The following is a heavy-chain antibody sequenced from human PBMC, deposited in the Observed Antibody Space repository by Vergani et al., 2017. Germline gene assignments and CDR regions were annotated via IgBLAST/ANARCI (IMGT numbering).Heavy chain of an antibody. V-gene: IGHV1-8*01. CDR2: MSPNSGNT. D-gene: IGHD6-6*01. J-gene: IGHJ4*02. Sequence: QVQLVQSGAEVRKPGASVKVSCKASGYTFIHYDISWVRQASGQGLEWMGWMSPNSGNTGYAQKFQGRITMTRDTSISTAFMELSSLTSDDTAVYYCVGGSSSTLDFWGQGTLVTVSS. CDR3: VGGSSSTLDF. CDR1: GYTFIHYD.